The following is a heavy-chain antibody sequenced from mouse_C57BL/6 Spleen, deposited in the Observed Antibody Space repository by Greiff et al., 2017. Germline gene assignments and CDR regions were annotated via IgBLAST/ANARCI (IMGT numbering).Heavy chain of an antibody. J-gene: IGHJ3*01. CDR2: IHPNSGST. Sequence: QVQLQQPGAELVKPGASVKLSCKASGYTFTSYWMHWVKQRPGQGLEWIGMIHPNSGSTNYNEKFKGKATLTVDKSSSTAYMQLSSLTSEDSAVYYCARVPLYDYDAAFGYWGQGTLVTVSA. CDR1: GYTFTSYW. CDR3: ARVPLYDYDAAFGY. D-gene: IGHD2-4*01. V-gene: IGHV1-64*01.